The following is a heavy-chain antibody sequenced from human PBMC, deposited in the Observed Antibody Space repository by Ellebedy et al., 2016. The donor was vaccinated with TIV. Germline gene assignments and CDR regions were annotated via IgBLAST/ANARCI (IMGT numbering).Heavy chain of an antibody. CDR2: IDLSDSDT. CDR1: AYSFITYL. CDR3: AKLGHRATPDDS. Sequence: GESLKISCQGSAYSFITYLIVWVRQIPGRGSEWIGIIDLSDSDTRYSPSFQGQVTLSADRSVTTAYLHFNSLKPSDTAVYYCAKLGHRATPDDSWGQGTLVTVSS. J-gene: IGHJ4*02. D-gene: IGHD1-14*01. V-gene: IGHV5-51*01.